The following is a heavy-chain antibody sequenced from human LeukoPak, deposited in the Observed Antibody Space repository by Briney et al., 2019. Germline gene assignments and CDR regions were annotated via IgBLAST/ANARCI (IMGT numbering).Heavy chain of an antibody. CDR2: IYYSGST. D-gene: IGHD6-13*01. Sequence: NSSETLSLTCIVSGGSISSYYWSWIRQPPGKGLEWIGYIYYSGSTNYNPSLKSRVTISVDTSKNQFSLKLSSVTAADTAVYYCARDSGEGSWYTGYYYYGMDVWGQGTTVTVSS. CDR1: GGSISSYY. CDR3: ARDSGEGSWYTGYYYYGMDV. V-gene: IGHV4-59*01. J-gene: IGHJ6*02.